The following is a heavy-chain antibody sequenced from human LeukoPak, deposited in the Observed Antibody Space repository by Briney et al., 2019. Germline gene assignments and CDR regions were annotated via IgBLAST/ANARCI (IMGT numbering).Heavy chain of an antibody. CDR1: GGSFSGYY. CDR3: ASRRAGWFDP. CDR2: INHSGST. V-gene: IGHV4-34*01. Sequence: PSETLSLTCAVSGGSFSGYYWSWIRQPPGKGLEWIGEINHSGSTNYNPSLKSRVTISVDTSKNQFSLKLSSVTAADTAVYYCASRRAGWFDPWGQGTLVTVSS. J-gene: IGHJ5*02.